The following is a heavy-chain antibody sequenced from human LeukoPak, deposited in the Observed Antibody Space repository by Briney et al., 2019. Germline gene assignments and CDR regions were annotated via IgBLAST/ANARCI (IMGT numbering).Heavy chain of an antibody. CDR2: IYNSGST. V-gene: IGHV4-59*11. D-gene: IGHD3-16*01. CDR1: GGFISGHY. CDR3: ARGGVLKSVDY. Sequence: SETLSLTCTVSGGFISGHYWTWIRQPPGKGLEWIGYIYNSGSTKYSPSLTSRVTISVDTSKNQFSLKLSSVTAADTAVYYCARGGVLKSVDYWGQGTLVAVSS. J-gene: IGHJ4*02.